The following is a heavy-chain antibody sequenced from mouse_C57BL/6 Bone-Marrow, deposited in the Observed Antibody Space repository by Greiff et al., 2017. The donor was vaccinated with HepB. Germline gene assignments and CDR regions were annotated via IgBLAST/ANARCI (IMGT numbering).Heavy chain of an antibody. CDR2: IDPETGGT. Sequence: VQLQQSGAELVRPGASVTLSCKASGYTFTDYEMHWVKQTPVHGLEWIGAIDPETGGTAYNQKFKGKAILTADKSSSTAYMELRSLTSEDSAVYYCTRGESTMVTYWYFDVWGTGTTVTVSS. CDR1: GYTFTDYE. J-gene: IGHJ1*03. V-gene: IGHV1-15*01. CDR3: TRGESTMVTYWYFDV. D-gene: IGHD2-1*01.